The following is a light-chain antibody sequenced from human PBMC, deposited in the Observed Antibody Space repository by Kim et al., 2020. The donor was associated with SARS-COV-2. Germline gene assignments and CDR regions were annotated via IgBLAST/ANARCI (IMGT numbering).Light chain of an antibody. CDR2: LNSAGSH. CDR3: QTWDTGIRV. V-gene: IGLV4-69*01. J-gene: IGLJ3*02. Sequence: ASVQLTCTLGGGHSSYVIAWHQHQPGKGPRYLMNLNSAGSHIKGDGIPDRFSGSGSGAERYLTISGLQSEDEADYYCQTWDTGIRVFGGGTQLTVL. CDR1: GGHSSYV.